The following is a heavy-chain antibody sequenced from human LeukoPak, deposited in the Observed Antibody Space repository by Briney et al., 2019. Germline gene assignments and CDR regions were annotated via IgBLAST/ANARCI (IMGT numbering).Heavy chain of an antibody. CDR2: IYPGDSDT. Sequence: GESLKISCKGSGYSFTSYWIGWVRQMPGRGLEWMGHIYPGDSDTRYSPSFQGQVTISTDKSISTAYLQWSSLKASDTAMYYRARRGDRMGWFDPWGQGTLVTVSS. J-gene: IGHJ5*02. CDR3: ARRGDRMGWFDP. D-gene: IGHD3-16*01. V-gene: IGHV5-51*01. CDR1: GYSFTSYW.